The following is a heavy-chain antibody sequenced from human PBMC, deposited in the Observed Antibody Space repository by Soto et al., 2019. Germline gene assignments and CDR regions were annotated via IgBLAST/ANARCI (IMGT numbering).Heavy chain of an antibody. CDR3: ARDRSRSIPELPPPPDY. CDR1: GFTFSSYS. CDR2: ISSSSSTI. Sequence: GGSLRLSCAASGFTFSSYSMNWVRQAPGKGLEWVSYISSSSSTIYYADSVKGRFTISRDNAKNSLYLQMNSLRDEDTAVYYCARDRSRSIPELPPPPDYWGQGTLVTVSS. D-gene: IGHD1-7*01. V-gene: IGHV3-48*02. J-gene: IGHJ4*02.